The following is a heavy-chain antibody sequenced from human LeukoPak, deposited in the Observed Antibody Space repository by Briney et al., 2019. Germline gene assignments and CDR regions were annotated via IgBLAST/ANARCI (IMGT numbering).Heavy chain of an antibody. V-gene: IGHV3-23*01. Sequence: GGSLRLSCAASGFTFSSYAMSWVRQAPGKGPEWVSAISGSGGSTYYADSVKGRFTISRDNSKNTLYLQMNSLRAEDTAVYYCAKGGSIAAAGPLYYFDYWGQGTLVTVSS. CDR3: AKGGSIAAAGPLYYFDY. CDR1: GFTFSSYA. J-gene: IGHJ4*02. D-gene: IGHD6-13*01. CDR2: ISGSGGST.